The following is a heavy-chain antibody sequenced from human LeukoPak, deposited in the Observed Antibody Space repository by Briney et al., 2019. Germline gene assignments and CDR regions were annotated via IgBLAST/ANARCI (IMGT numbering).Heavy chain of an antibody. CDR1: GFSFSSYS. Sequence: GGSLRLSCAASGFSFSSYSMNWVRQAPGKGLEWVANIKQDGSEKCYVDSVKGRFTISRDNAKTSLYLQMNSLRAEDTAVYYCARDVLAAGATGTFDIWGQGTMVTVSS. D-gene: IGHD1-14*01. J-gene: IGHJ3*02. CDR3: ARDVLAAGATGTFDI. CDR2: IKQDGSEK. V-gene: IGHV3-7*03.